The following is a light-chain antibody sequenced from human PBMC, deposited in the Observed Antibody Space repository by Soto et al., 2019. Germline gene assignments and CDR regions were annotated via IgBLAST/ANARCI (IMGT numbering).Light chain of an antibody. CDR3: SSYTSCSTRV. V-gene: IGLV2-14*01. Sequence: QSVLTQPASVSGSPGQSITISCTGTSSDVGGYKYVSWYQQHPGEAPKLMIYDVSNRPSGVSNRFSGSKSGNTASLTISGLQAEDEADYYCSSYTSCSTRVFGTGTKVTVL. J-gene: IGLJ1*01. CDR1: SSDVGGYKY. CDR2: DVS.